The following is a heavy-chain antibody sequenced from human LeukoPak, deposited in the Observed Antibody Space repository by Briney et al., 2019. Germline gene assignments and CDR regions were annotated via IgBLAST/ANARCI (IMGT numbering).Heavy chain of an antibody. V-gene: IGHV1-18*01. CDR1: GYTFTSYG. J-gene: IGHJ5*02. CDR3: ARVVPIAAAGRYNWFDP. Sequence: ASVKVSCKASGYTFTSYGISWVRQAPGQGLEWMGWISAYNGNTNYAQKLQGRVTMTTDTSTSTAYMELRSLRSDGTAVYYCARVVPIAAAGRYNWFDPWGQGTLVTVSS. D-gene: IGHD6-13*01. CDR2: ISAYNGNT.